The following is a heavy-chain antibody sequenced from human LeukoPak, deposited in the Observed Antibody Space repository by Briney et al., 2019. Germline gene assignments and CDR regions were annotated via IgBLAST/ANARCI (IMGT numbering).Heavy chain of an antibody. Sequence: GSLRLSCAASGFTVSSNYMSWVRQAPGRGLEWVSVIYSGGSTYYADSVKGRFTISRDNSKNTLYLQMNSLRAEDTAVYYCATQYDFWSGYSHWGQGTLVTVSS. CDR3: ATQYDFWSGYSH. D-gene: IGHD3-3*01. CDR1: GFTVSSNY. J-gene: IGHJ4*02. V-gene: IGHV3-53*01. CDR2: IYSGGST.